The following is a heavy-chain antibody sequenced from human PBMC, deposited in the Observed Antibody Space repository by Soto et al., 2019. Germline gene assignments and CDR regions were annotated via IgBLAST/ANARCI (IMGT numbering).Heavy chain of an antibody. Sequence: ETLSLTCTVSGGSVSSGSYYWSWIRQPPGKGLEWIGYIYYSGSTNYNPSLKSRVTISVDTSKNQFSLKLSSVTAADTAVYYCARVGGAHYFDYWGQGTLVTVSS. CDR1: GGSVSSGSYY. CDR3: ARVGGAHYFDY. CDR2: IYYSGST. V-gene: IGHV4-61*01. D-gene: IGHD3-16*01. J-gene: IGHJ4*02.